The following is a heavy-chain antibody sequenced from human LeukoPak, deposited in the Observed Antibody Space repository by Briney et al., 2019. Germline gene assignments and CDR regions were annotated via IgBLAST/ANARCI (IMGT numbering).Heavy chain of an antibody. V-gene: IGHV3-23*01. CDR2: ISGSGGST. J-gene: IGHJ5*02. Sequence: GGSLRLSCAASGFTFSRYSMNWVRQAPGKGLEWVSAISGSGGSTYYADSVKGRFTISRDNSKNTLYLQMNSLRAEDTAVYYCAKDRGVGAPNWFDPWGQGTLVTVSS. CDR3: AKDRGVGAPNWFDP. CDR1: GFTFSRYS. D-gene: IGHD1-26*01.